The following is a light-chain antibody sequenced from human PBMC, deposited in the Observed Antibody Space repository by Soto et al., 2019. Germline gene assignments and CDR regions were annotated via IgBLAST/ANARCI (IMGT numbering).Light chain of an antibody. V-gene: IGKV3-15*01. CDR2: GAS. CDR1: QTISSN. J-gene: IGKJ1*01. CDR3: QHYNDWPT. Sequence: EIVMTQSPATLSVSPGERVTLSCRASQTISSNLAWYQQKPGQAPRLLIFGASTRAADIPDRFTGSGLGTEFTLTISSLQSGDCAVYFCQHYNDWPTFGQGTRVEVK.